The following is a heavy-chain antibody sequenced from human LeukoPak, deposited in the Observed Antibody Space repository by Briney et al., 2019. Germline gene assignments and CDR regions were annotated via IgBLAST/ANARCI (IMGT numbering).Heavy chain of an antibody. Sequence: GGPVTLSCAASGFTFNSHRVLDPPQARGEGLEWVSYIRGSNSYIYHADSMKGRLTSSRDNATNSLYPQMNSLRAADTAVYYCARTPFNIVVVPAATEVQRDFYMDVWGKGTTVTISS. CDR1: GFTFNSHR. CDR2: IRGSNSYI. V-gene: IGHV3-21*04. CDR3: ARTPFNIVVVPAATEVQRDFYMDV. D-gene: IGHD2-2*01. J-gene: IGHJ6*03.